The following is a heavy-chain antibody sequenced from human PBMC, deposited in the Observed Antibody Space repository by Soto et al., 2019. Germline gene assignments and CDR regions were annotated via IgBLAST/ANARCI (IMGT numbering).Heavy chain of an antibody. V-gene: IGHV2-5*02. Sequence: QITLKESGPTLVKPTQTLTLTCTFSGLSLRTTGVGVGWVRQPPGKALEWLALLYWDDAKRHSPSLKSTLTITTSTSEKPVVLTITTMDTVDTATYYCVQTRCGGDCLQIFSSHSYYGLAVWGQGTTVTVSS. CDR3: VQTRCGGDCLQIFSSHSYYGLAV. CDR1: GLSLRTTGVG. J-gene: IGHJ6*02. CDR2: LYWDDAK. D-gene: IGHD2-21*02.